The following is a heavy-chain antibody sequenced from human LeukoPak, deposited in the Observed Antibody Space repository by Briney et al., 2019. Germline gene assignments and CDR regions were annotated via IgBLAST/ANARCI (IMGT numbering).Heavy chain of an antibody. CDR2: ISGSGGST. J-gene: IGHJ4*02. V-gene: IGHV3-23*01. CDR1: GFTFSSYA. D-gene: IGHD3-10*01. CDR3: AKTYYYGSGSYSIFDY. Sequence: PGGSLRLSCAASGFTFSSYAMSWVRQAPGKGLEWVSAISGSGGSTYYADSVKGRFTISRDNSKNTLYLQMNSLRAEDTAVYYCAKTYYYGSGSYSIFDYWGQGTLVTVSS.